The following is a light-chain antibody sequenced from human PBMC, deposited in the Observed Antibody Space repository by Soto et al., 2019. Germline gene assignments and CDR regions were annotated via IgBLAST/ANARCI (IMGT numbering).Light chain of an antibody. V-gene: IGKV3-15*01. CDR3: QQPNNLPDA. Sequence: EVVVTQSAATLSVSPWERATLSCRASQSISGTLAWYHQKPGQAPRLLIYGASTRATGFPARFSGSGSGTEFTLTISSLQSEDFAVYYCQQPNNLPDAFGQGTSLEIK. CDR2: GAS. J-gene: IGKJ5*01. CDR1: QSISGT.